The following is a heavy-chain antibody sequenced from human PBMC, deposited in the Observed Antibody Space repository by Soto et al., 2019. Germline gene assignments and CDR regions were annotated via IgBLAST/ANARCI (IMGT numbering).Heavy chain of an antibody. D-gene: IGHD2-21*02. J-gene: IGHJ6*02. V-gene: IGHV2-5*02. CDR3: IQSRCGGDCLQSYASYYYYGMDV. Sequence: ITLKESGPTLVKPTQTLTLTCTLSAFSLSTGGVGVGWIRQPPGKALEWLALIYWDDDKRYSPSLRSRLTITQDTSKNQVVLTMTNMDPVDTATYYCIQSRCGGDCLQSYASYYYYGMDVWGQGTTVTVSS. CDR1: AFSLSTGGVG. CDR2: IYWDDDK.